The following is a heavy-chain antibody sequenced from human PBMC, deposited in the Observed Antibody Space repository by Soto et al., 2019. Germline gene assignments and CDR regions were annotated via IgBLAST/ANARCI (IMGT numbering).Heavy chain of an antibody. V-gene: IGHV4-31*03. Sequence: SETLSRTCTVSGGSISSGGYYWSWIRQHPGKGLEWIGYIYYSGSTYYNPSLKSRVTISVDTSKNQFSLKLSSVTAADTAVYYCARGGIAAAAPPDYWGQGTLVTVSS. CDR1: GGSISSGGYY. CDR2: IYYSGST. J-gene: IGHJ4*02. CDR3: ARGGIAAAAPPDY. D-gene: IGHD6-13*01.